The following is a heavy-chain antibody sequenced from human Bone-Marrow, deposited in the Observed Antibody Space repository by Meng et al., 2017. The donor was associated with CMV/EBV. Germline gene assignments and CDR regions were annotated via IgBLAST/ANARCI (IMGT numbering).Heavy chain of an antibody. J-gene: IGHJ4*02. Sequence: GESLKISCAASGFTFSSYAMHWVRQAPGKGLEWVAVISYDGSNKYYADSVKGRFTISRDNSKNTLYLQRNSLSAEDTAIYYCAREAYKYPYWGQGTLVTVSS. D-gene: IGHD1-14*01. CDR3: AREAYKYPY. V-gene: IGHV3-30-3*01. CDR1: GFTFSSYA. CDR2: ISYDGSNK.